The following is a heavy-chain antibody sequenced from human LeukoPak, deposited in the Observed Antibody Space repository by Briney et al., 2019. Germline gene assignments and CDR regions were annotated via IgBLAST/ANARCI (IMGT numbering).Heavy chain of an antibody. J-gene: IGHJ6*02. CDR3: ARDVSSWYGHYYYGMVV. Sequence: PSETLSLTCAVSGVSISSGGYSWSWIRQPPGKGLEWIGYIYHSGSTYYNPSLKSRVTISVDRSKNQFSLKLSSVTAADTAVYYCARDVSSWYGHYYYGMVVWGQGTTVTVSS. V-gene: IGHV4-30-2*01. CDR1: GVSISSGGYS. D-gene: IGHD6-13*01. CDR2: IYHSGST.